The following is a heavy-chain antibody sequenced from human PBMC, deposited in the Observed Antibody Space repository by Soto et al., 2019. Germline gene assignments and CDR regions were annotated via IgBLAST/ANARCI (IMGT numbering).Heavy chain of an antibody. CDR1: GFTFSSYA. V-gene: IGHV3-23*01. Sequence: GGSLRLSCAASGFTFSSYAMSWVRQAPGKGLEWVSAISGSGGSTYYADSVKGRFTISRDNSKNTLYLQMNSLRADDTAVYYCAKDKGPSYYYMDVWGKGTTVTVSS. CDR3: AKDKGPSYYYMDV. CDR2: ISGSGGST. J-gene: IGHJ6*03.